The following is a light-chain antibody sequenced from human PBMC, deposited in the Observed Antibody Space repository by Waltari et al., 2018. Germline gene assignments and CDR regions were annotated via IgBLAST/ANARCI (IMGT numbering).Light chain of an antibody. J-gene: IGLJ3*02. CDR2: NND. CDR1: NSNIGINN. Sequence: QSVLTQPPSASGTPGPRVTMSCSGSNSNIGINNVTWYHQVPGTAPKRLMYNNDQRPSGVPDRFSGSKSATSASLAISGLQSEDEADYFCEAWDDSLNGPVFGGGTKLTVL. CDR3: EAWDDSLNGPV. V-gene: IGLV1-44*01.